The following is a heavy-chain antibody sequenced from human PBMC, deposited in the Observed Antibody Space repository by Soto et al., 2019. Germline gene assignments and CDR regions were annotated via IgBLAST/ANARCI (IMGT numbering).Heavy chain of an antibody. Sequence: PSETLSLTCTVSGGSFSSSSHYWVWIRQPPGKGLEWVGSIYYDGRTYYNASLKSRVTISVDTSKNQFSLKVNSVTVADTAVYYCARRSHTNRPAYWGHGTLVTVSS. CDR2: IYYDGRT. CDR3: ARRSHTNRPAY. CDR1: GGSFSSSSHY. J-gene: IGHJ1*01. V-gene: IGHV4-39*01. D-gene: IGHD2-8*01.